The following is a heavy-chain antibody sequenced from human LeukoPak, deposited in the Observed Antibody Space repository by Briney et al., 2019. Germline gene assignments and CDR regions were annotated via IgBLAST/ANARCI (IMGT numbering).Heavy chain of an antibody. CDR3: AKDRPSYCSSTSCYTAGFDY. D-gene: IGHD2-2*02. J-gene: IGHJ4*02. CDR2: IRYDGSNK. Sequence: PGGSLRLSCAVSGLSVSSSYMTWVRQAPGKGLEWVAFIRYDGSNKYYADSVKGRFTISRDNSKNTLYLQMNSLRAEDTAVYYCAKDRPSYCSSTSCYTAGFDYWGQGTLVTVSS. V-gene: IGHV3-30*02. CDR1: GLSVSSSY.